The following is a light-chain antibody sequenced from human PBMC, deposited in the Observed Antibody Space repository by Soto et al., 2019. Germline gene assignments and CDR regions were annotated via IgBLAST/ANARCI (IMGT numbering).Light chain of an antibody. J-gene: IGKJ2*01. Sequence: DIVMTQSPDSLAVSLGERATINCKSSQSVLYSTNNKNYLAWYRQKPGQPPKLLIYWASTRESGVPDRFSVSGSGTDFILTISSLQAEDVAVYFCQQDYNTPYTFAQGTKLEIK. V-gene: IGKV4-1*01. CDR3: QQDYNTPYT. CDR1: QSVLYSTNNKNY. CDR2: WAS.